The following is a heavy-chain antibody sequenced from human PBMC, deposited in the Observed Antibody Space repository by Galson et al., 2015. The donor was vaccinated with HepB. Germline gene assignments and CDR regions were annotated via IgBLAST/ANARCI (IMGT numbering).Heavy chain of an antibody. J-gene: IGHJ6*02. Sequence: SVKVSCKASGYTFTSYDVSWVRQAPGQGLEWMGWISGNNGDTTYAQKLRGRVTVTTDTSTSTAYMELRSLRSDDTAVYYCARGGGSSARGMDVWGQGTTVTVSS. CDR3: ARGGGSSARGMDV. CDR2: ISGNNGDT. CDR1: GYTFTSYD. V-gene: IGHV1-18*04. D-gene: IGHD1-26*01.